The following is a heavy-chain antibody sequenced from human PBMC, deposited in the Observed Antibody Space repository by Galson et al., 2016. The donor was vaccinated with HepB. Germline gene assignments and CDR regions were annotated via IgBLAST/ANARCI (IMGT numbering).Heavy chain of an antibody. D-gene: IGHD1-1*01. CDR1: GDTFNNFA. Sequence: SVKVSCKASGDTFNNFALNWARQAPGHGLEWLGGIIPIFGKTNYAQKFQGRVTITADQSTRTVYMEMSSLRSDDTALYYCARGTINWSHFDFWGPGTPVTVSS. CDR2: IIPIFGKT. V-gene: IGHV1-69*13. J-gene: IGHJ4*02. CDR3: ARGTINWSHFDF.